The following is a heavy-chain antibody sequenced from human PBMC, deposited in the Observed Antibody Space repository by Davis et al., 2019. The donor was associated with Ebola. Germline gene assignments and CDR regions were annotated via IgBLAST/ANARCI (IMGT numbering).Heavy chain of an antibody. Sequence: GESLKISCAASGFTFSSYSMNWVRQAPGKGLEWVSSISSSSSYIYYADSVKGRFTISRDNAKNSLYLQMNSLRAEDTAVYYCARVITMIVVVIGAFDIWGQGTMVTVSS. CDR2: ISSSSSYI. D-gene: IGHD3-22*01. J-gene: IGHJ3*02. CDR1: GFTFSSYS. CDR3: ARVITMIVVVIGAFDI. V-gene: IGHV3-21*04.